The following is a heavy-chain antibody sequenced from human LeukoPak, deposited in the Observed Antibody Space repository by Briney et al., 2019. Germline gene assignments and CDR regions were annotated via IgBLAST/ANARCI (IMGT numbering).Heavy chain of an antibody. D-gene: IGHD1-26*01. V-gene: IGHV3-48*01. J-gene: IGHJ3*02. CDR2: ISSSSSTI. CDR1: GFAFSSYS. CDR3: ASYSGSYYVAFDS. Sequence: PGGSLRLSCAASGFAFSSYSMNWVRQAPGKGLEWVSYISSSSSTIYYADSVGGRFTISRDSAKISLYVQMHSLRAEDTAVYYCASYSGSYYVAFDSWGQGTMVTVPS.